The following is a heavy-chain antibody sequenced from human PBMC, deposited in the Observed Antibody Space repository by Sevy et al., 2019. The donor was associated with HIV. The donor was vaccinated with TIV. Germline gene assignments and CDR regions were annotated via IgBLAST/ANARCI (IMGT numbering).Heavy chain of an antibody. V-gene: IGHV1-8*01. D-gene: IGHD3-10*01. Sequence: ASVKVSCKASGYTFTNYEINWVRQATGQGLEWMGWMNPNSGKTGYAPQFHGRVTMTSNTSLNIAYMELSSLRSDDAAEYYCARDEQRPYYYGSGNMGHWGQGTLVTVSS. CDR3: ARDEQRPYYYGSGNMGH. CDR2: MNPNSGKT. J-gene: IGHJ4*02. CDR1: GYTFTNYE.